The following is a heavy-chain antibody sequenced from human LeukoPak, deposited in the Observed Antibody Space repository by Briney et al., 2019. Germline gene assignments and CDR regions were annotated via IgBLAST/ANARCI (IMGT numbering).Heavy chain of an antibody. D-gene: IGHD1-7*01. CDR3: AKRRRLELLYYYYMDV. CDR2: ISGSGGST. CDR1: GFTFSSYA. J-gene: IGHJ6*03. V-gene: IGHV3-23*01. Sequence: PGGSLRLSCAASGFTFSSYAMSWVRQAPGKGLEWVSAISGSGGSTYYADSVKGRFTISRDNSKNTLYLQMNSLRAEDTAVYYCAKRRRLELLYYYYMDVWGKGTTVTVSS.